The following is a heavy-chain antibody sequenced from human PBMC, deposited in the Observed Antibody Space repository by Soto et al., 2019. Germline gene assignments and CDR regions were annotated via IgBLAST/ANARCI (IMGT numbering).Heavy chain of an antibody. CDR3: AKEGQDYDFWSGYYIRGRDWFDP. Sequence: GGSLRLSCAASGFTFSSYGMHWVRQAPGKGLEWVAVISYDGSNKYYADSVKGRFTISRDNSKNTLYLQMNSLRAEDTAVYYCAKEGQDYDFWSGYYIRGRDWFDPWGQGTLVTVPQ. CDR2: ISYDGSNK. V-gene: IGHV3-30*18. J-gene: IGHJ5*02. CDR1: GFTFSSYG. D-gene: IGHD3-3*01.